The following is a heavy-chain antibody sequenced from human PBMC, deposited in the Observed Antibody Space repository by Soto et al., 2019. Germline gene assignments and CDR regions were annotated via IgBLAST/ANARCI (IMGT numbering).Heavy chain of an antibody. CDR2: IYHSGTT. J-gene: IGHJ4*02. D-gene: IGHD6-13*01. V-gene: IGHV4-4*02. Sequence: SETLSLTCAVSGDSVRSSNWWTWVRQPPGKGLEWIGAIYHSGTTYFNPSLKSRVTMAIDTSKNQFSLSLASVAAADTAMYYCARGMNPQDYWGQGTLVTVS. CDR3: ARGMNPQDY. CDR1: GDSVRSSNW.